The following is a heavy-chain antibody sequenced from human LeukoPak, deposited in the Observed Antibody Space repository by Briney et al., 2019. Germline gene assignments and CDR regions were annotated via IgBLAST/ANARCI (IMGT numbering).Heavy chain of an antibody. CDR1: GFTFSSYG. V-gene: IGHV3-30*18. D-gene: IGHD3-22*01. CDR3: ANLYYYDSSGYYLGRYYYGMDV. CDR2: ISYDGSNK. J-gene: IGHJ6*02. Sequence: GGSLRLSCAASGFTFSSYGMHWVRQAPGKGLEWVAVISYDGSNKYYADSVKGRFTISRDNSKNTLYLQMNSLRAEDTAVYYCANLYYYDSSGYYLGRYYYGMDVWGQGTTVTVSS.